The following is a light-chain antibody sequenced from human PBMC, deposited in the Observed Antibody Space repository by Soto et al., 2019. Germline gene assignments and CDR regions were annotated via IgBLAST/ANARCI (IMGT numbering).Light chain of an antibody. J-gene: IGKJ4*01. V-gene: IGKV1-9*01. CDR2: AAS. Sequence: DIPLTQSRSFLSASVGDRVTNACRTSQDINSYLAWYQQKPGKAPQLLISAASTLQSGVPSRFSGSGSGTEFTLTISSLQPEDFATYYCQQLKSYPLSFGGGTKVEI. CDR1: QDINSY. CDR3: QQLKSYPLS.